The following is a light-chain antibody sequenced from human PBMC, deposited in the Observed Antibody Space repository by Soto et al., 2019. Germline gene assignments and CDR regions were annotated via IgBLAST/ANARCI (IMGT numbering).Light chain of an antibody. Sequence: AIQMTQSPSSLSASVGDRVTITCRASQGIRTELGWYQQRPGKAPKLLIYATSTLQSGVPSRFSVSGSGTDFTLTISSLQPEDFATYYCLQDYNYPRTFGQGTKVEIK. CDR1: QGIRTE. V-gene: IGKV1-6*01. CDR2: ATS. CDR3: LQDYNYPRT. J-gene: IGKJ1*01.